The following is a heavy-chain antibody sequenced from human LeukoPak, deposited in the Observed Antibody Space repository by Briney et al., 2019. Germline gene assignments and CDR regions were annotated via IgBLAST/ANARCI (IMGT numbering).Heavy chain of an antibody. CDR1: GDSVSGGSAG. CDR3: TGGGLVRGSLHWFDP. J-gene: IGHJ5*02. V-gene: IGHV6-1*01. Sequence: SQTLSLTSAISGDSVSGGSAGWNWIRQSPSRGLEWLGRIYYRSKWYSDYAISVKSPITINPDTSRNQFSLQLNSVTHDDTAVYYCTGGGLVRGSLHWFDPWGQGTLVTVSS. D-gene: IGHD3-10*01. CDR2: IYYRSKWYS.